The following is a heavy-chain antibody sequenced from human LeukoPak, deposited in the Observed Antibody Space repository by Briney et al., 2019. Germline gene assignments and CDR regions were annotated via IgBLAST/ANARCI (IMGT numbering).Heavy chain of an antibody. Sequence: TGGSLRLSCAASGFTFSNYWMSWVRQAPGKRLEWVANIKQDGSEKYYVDSVKGRFTISRDNAQNSLYLHVNSLRAEDTAVYYCARDKIVGATKNDYWGQGILVTVSS. D-gene: IGHD1-26*01. CDR2: IKQDGSEK. V-gene: IGHV3-7*03. CDR3: ARDKIVGATKNDY. CDR1: GFTFSNYW. J-gene: IGHJ4*02.